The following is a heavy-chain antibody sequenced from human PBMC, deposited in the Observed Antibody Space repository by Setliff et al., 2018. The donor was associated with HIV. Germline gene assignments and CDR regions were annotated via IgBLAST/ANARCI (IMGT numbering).Heavy chain of an antibody. J-gene: IGHJ6*03. CDR1: GISINGYY. V-gene: IGHV4-59*08. CDR2: IYYSGST. D-gene: IGHD3-3*01. Sequence: SETLSLTCSVSGISINGYYWSWIRQPPGKGLEWIGYIYYSGSTNYNPSLKSRVTISVDTSKNQFSLKLSSVTAADTAVYYCARCYYNFWSGYPLDYMDVWGKGTTVTVSS. CDR3: ARCYYNFWSGYPLDYMDV.